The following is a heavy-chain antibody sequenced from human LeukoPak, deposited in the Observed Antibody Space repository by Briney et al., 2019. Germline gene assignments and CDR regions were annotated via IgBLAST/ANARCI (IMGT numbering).Heavy chain of an antibody. CDR3: ARGVRGARLDY. Sequence: GGTLRLSCAASGFTFSSYGMSWVRQAPGKGLEWVSAISGSGGSTYYADSVKGRFTISRGNSKNTLYLQMNSLRAEDTAVYYCARGVRGARLDYWGQGTLVTVSS. CDR2: ISGSGGST. V-gene: IGHV3-23*01. CDR1: GFTFSSYG. D-gene: IGHD3-10*01. J-gene: IGHJ4*02.